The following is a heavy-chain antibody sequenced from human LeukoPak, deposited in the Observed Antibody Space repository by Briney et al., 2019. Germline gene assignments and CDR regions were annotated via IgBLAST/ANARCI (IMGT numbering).Heavy chain of an antibody. Sequence: GGSLRLSCAASGFTFSNYRMSWVRQVPGKGLEWVANIKQDGSEKNYVDSVKGRFTISRDNAKNSLYLQMNSLRAEDTAVYYCARGYRIVDLFCALLWGQGTSVTVSS. CDR3: ARGYRIVDLFCALL. J-gene: IGHJ3*01. V-gene: IGHV3-7*01. D-gene: IGHD1-26*01. CDR1: GFTFSNYR. CDR2: IKQDGSEK.